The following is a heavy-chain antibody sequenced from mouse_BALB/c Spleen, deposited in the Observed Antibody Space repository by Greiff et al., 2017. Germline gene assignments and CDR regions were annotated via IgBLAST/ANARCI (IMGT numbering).Heavy chain of an antibody. CDR1: GFAFSSYD. J-gene: IGHJ3*01. CDR2: ISSGGGST. CDR3: ARHPIFGGAY. D-gene: IGHD3-1*01. Sequence: EVHLVESGGGLVKPGGSLKLSCAASGFAFSSYDMSWVRQTPEKRLEWVAYISSGGGSTYYPDTVKGRFTISRDNAKNTLYLQMSSLKSEDTAMYYCARHPIFGGAYWGQGTLVTVSA. V-gene: IGHV5-12-1*01.